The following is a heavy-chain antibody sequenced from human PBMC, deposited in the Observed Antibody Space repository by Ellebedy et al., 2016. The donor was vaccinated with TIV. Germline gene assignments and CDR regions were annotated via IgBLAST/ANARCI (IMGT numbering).Heavy chain of an antibody. J-gene: IGHJ4*02. CDR3: ARGWSSGWE. D-gene: IGHD6-19*01. V-gene: IGHV3-13*01. CDR2: LGTAGGT. CDR1: GFTLSNYD. Sequence: GESLKISCAASGFTLSNYDMNWVRQVTGKGLEWVSALGTAGGTYYAGSVKGRFTISREDAKNSLYLQMNSLRAGDTAVYYCARGWSSGWEWGQGTLVTVSS.